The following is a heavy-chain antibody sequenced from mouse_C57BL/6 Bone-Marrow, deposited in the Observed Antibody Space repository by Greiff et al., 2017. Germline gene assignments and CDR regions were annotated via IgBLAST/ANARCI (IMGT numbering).Heavy chain of an antibody. Sequence: EVQLQQSGPVLVKPGASVKMSCKASGYTFTDYYMNWVKQSHGKSLEWIGVINPYNGGTSYNQKFKGKATLTVDKSSSTAYMELNSLTSEDSAVYYCTREGYYGSRFAYWGQGTLVTVSA. J-gene: IGHJ3*01. D-gene: IGHD1-1*01. CDR3: TREGYYGSRFAY. V-gene: IGHV1-19*01. CDR2: INPYNGGT. CDR1: GYTFTDYY.